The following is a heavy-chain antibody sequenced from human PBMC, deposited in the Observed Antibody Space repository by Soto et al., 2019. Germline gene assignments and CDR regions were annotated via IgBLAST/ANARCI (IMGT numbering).Heavy chain of an antibody. V-gene: IGHV1-18*01. J-gene: IGHJ3*02. CDR3: ARDWNYDILTGFPDAFDI. CDR1: GYTFTSYG. Sequence: ASVKVSCKASGYTFTSYGISWVRQAPGQGLEWMGWISAYNGNTNYADSVKGRFTISRDNAKNSLYLQMNSLRAEDTAVYYCARDWNYDILTGFPDAFDIWGQGTMVTVSS. CDR2: ISAYNGNT. D-gene: IGHD3-9*01.